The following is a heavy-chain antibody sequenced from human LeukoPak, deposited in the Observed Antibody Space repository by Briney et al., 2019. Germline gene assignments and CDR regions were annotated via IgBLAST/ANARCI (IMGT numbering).Heavy chain of an antibody. J-gene: IGHJ3*02. CDR2: IYHSGST. CDR3: ARIIAASQDVFNI. Sequence: SETLSLTCTISGYTISSGYQWGWIRQPPGEGLEWIGNIYHSGSTYYNPSLKSRVTMSVDTSNNQFSLNLNSVTAADTAVYYCARIIAASQDVFNIWGQGTMVTVSS. CDR1: GYTISSGYQ. D-gene: IGHD6-6*01. V-gene: IGHV4-38-2*02.